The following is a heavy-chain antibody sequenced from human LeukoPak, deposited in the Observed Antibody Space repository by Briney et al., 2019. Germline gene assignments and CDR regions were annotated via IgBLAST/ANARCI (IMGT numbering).Heavy chain of an antibody. CDR2: IHYNGST. J-gene: IGHJ4*02. Sequence: SETLSLTCTVSGGSISSSSDFWGWLRQPPGKAPEWIGSIHYNGSTHDNPSLKSRVTMAVDMSQNLFSLRLRAVTAADTAVYYCARRDARYNWNYGWGHFDYWGQGTLVTVSS. D-gene: IGHD1-7*01. CDR1: GGSISSSSDF. V-gene: IGHV4-39*07. CDR3: ARRDARYNWNYGWGHFDY.